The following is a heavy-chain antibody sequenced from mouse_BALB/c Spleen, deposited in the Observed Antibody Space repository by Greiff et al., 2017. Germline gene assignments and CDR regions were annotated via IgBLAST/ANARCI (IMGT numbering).Heavy chain of an antibody. J-gene: IGHJ3*01. Sequence: EVHLVESGGGLVKPGGSLKLSCAASGFTFSSYAMSWVRQTPEKRLEWVATISSGGSYTYYPDSVKGRFTISRDNAKNTLYLQMRSLRSEDTAMYYCARRGTATRAWFAYWGQGTLVTGSA. D-gene: IGHD1-2*01. CDR2: ISSGGSYT. CDR1: GFTFSSYA. CDR3: ARRGTATRAWFAY. V-gene: IGHV5-9-3*01.